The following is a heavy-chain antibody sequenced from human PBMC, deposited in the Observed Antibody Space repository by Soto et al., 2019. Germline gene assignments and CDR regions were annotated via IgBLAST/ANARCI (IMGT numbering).Heavy chain of an antibody. CDR2: IYYSGST. CDR1: GGSISSGGYY. CDR3: ARESRVVTPIYGY. V-gene: IGHV4-31*03. D-gene: IGHD2-21*02. Sequence: ASGTLSLTCTFSGGSISSGGYYWSWIRQHPGKGLEWIGYIYYSGSTYYNPSLKSRVTISVDTSKNQFSLKLSSVTAADTAVYYCARESRVVTPIYGYRGQGTLVTVSS. J-gene: IGHJ4*02.